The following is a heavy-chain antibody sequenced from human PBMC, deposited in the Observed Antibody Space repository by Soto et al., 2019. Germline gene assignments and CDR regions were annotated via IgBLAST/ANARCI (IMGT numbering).Heavy chain of an antibody. D-gene: IGHD3-3*01. V-gene: IGHV1-18*01. CDR1: GYTFTSYG. Sequence: ASVKVSCKASGYTFTSYGISWVRQAPGQGLEWMGWISAYNGNTNYAQKLQGRVTMTTDTSTSTAYMELRSLRSDDTAVYYCARVDFWSGYSHDDYYYMDVWGKGTTVTVYS. CDR3: ARVDFWSGYSHDDYYYMDV. CDR2: ISAYNGNT. J-gene: IGHJ6*03.